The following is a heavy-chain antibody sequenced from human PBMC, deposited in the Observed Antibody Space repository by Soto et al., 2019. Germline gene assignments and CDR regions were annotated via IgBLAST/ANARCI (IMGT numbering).Heavy chain of an antibody. CDR2: INAGNGNT. D-gene: IGHD3-22*01. CDR3: ATHYYDSSAPGYYYGMDV. CDR1: GYTFTIYA. J-gene: IGHJ6*02. V-gene: IGHV1-3*01. Sequence: ASVKVSCKASGYTFTIYAMHWVRQAPGQRLEWMGWINAGNGNTKYSQKFQGRVTITRDTSASTAYMELSSLRSEDTAVYYCATHYYDSSAPGYYYGMDVWGQGTTVTVSS.